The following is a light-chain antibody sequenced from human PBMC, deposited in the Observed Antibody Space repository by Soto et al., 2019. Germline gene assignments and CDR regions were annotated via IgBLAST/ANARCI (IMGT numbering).Light chain of an antibody. J-gene: IGKJ1*01. CDR2: GSS. CDR3: QQYNNWPPDRT. CDR1: QSVSTN. Sequence: EIVMTQSPATLSVSPGERATLSCRASQSVSTNLAWYQQKPGQAPRLLIYGSSTRATGIPARFSGSGSGTVFTLTISSMQSEDFAMYFCQQYNNWPPDRTFGQGTKVEIK. V-gene: IGKV3-15*01.